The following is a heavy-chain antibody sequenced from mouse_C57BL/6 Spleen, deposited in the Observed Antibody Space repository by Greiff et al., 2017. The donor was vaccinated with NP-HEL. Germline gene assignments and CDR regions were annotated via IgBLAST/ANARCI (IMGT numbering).Heavy chain of an antibody. J-gene: IGHJ4*01. V-gene: IGHV5-17*01. CDR2: ISSGSSTI. Sequence: DVMLVESGGGLVKPGGSLKLSCAASGFTFSDYGMHWVRQAPEKGLEWVAYISSGSSTIYYADTVKGRFTISRDNAKNTLFLQMTSLRSEDTAMYYCARGEPPYYAMDYWGQGTSVTVSS. CDR3: ARGEPPYYAMDY. CDR1: GFTFSDYG.